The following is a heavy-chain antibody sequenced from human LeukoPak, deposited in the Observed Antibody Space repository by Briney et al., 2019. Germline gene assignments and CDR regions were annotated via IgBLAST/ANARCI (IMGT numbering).Heavy chain of an antibody. CDR1: RFTFSNYW. CDR3: AKWGPYCVGDYCPALDS. V-gene: IGHV3-7*01. D-gene: IGHD2-21*02. CDR2: IKQDGSKK. Sequence: GGSLRLSCVAPRFTFSNYWMSWVRQAPGKGLEWVANIKQDGSKKRYADSVKGRFTISRDNAKESLYLQLNSLRAEDTAVYYCAKWGPYCVGDYCPALDSWGPGTLVTVS. J-gene: IGHJ4*02.